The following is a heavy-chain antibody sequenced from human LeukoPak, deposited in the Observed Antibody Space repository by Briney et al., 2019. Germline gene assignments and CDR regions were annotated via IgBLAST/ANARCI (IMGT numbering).Heavy chain of an antibody. Sequence: SETLSLTCAVYGGSFSGYYWSWIRQPPGKGLEWIGEINHSGSTNYNPSLKSRVTISVDTSKNQFSLKLSSVTAADTAVYYCARGPIVMVINSYFDYWGQGTLVTVSS. CDR2: INHSGST. D-gene: IGHD3-22*01. CDR1: GGSFSGYY. J-gene: IGHJ4*02. V-gene: IGHV4-34*01. CDR3: ARGPIVMVINSYFDY.